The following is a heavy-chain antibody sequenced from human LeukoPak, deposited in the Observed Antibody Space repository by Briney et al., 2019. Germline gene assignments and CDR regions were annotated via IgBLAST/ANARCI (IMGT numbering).Heavy chain of an antibody. CDR2: IYTSGST. CDR1: GGSFSAYY. Sequence: PSETLSLTCAVYGGSFSAYYWSWIRQPAGKGLEWIGRIYTSGSTNYNPSLKSRVTMSVDTSKNQFSLKLSSVTAADTAVYYCAREREYGMDVWGQGTTVTVSS. J-gene: IGHJ6*02. V-gene: IGHV4-4*07. CDR3: AREREYGMDV.